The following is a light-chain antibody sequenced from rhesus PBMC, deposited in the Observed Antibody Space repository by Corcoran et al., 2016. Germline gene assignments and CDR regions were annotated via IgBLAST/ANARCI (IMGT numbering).Light chain of an antibody. Sequence: DIVMTQTPLSLPVTLGEPASISCRSSQSLLSSNGYNYLNWYLQKQGQSPQLLIYYVSHRASGVPDRLSGSGSGKDFTLKISRGEAEDVGVYYCMQALQTPFTFGPGTKLDIK. CDR3: MQALQTPFT. V-gene: IGKV2-60*01. CDR2: YVS. CDR1: QSLLSSNGYNY. J-gene: IGKJ3*01.